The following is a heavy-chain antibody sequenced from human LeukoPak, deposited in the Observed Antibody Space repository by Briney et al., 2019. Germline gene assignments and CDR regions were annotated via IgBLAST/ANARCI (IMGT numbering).Heavy chain of an antibody. V-gene: IGHV4-39*01. Sequence: SETLSLTCTVSGGSISNNSYFWGWIRQPPGKGLEWIGSIYYSGSAYYNPSLKSRVTISVDTSKNQFSLKLTSVTASDTVVYYCARHQRDVVVVPAAIRVYNWFDPWGQGTLVTVSS. CDR2: IYYSGSA. CDR1: GGSISNNSYF. D-gene: IGHD2-2*02. J-gene: IGHJ5*02. CDR3: ARHQRDVVVVPAAIRVYNWFDP.